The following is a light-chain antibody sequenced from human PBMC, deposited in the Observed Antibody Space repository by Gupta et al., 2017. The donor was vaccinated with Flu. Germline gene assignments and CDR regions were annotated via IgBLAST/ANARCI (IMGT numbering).Light chain of an antibody. V-gene: IGKV3-11*01. CDR2: DAS. Sequence: VLTQSPATLYLSPGDRATLSCRASQYVRSDLDWYQQKPGQAPRLIIFDASHSAGSSPDRFSGSGCVTLFTPTSSSREYEGFAVYYGQQRYDSRTFGQGTTVEIK. CDR3: QQRYDSRT. CDR1: QYVRSD. J-gene: IGKJ1*01.